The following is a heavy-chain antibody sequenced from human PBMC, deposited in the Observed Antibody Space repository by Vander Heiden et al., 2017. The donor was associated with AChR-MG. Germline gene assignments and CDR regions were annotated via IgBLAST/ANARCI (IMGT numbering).Heavy chain of an antibody. V-gene: IGHV3-9*01. J-gene: IGHJ3*02. CDR2: ISWNSGSI. CDR1: GFTFDDYA. CDR3: AKRRVGAFDI. Sequence: EVQLVESGGGLVQPGRSLRLSCAASGFTFDDYAMHWVRQAPGKGLEWVSGISWNSGSIGYADSVKGRFTISRDNAKNSLYLQMNSLRAEDTALYYCAKRRVGAFDIWGQGTMVTVSS.